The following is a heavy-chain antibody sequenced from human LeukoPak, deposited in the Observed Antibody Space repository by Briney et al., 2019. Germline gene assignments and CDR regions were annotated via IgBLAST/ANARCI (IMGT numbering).Heavy chain of an antibody. J-gene: IGHJ4*02. CDR1: GGSFSGYY. Sequence: LTCAVYGGSFSGYYWSWVRQAPGKGLEWVSVIYSGGSTYYADSVKGRFTISRDNSKNTLYLQMNSLRAEDTAVYYCARDLYYYDSSGYYAIDYWGQGTLVTVSS. CDR2: IYSGGST. CDR3: ARDLYYYDSSGYYAIDY. V-gene: IGHV3-66*01. D-gene: IGHD3-22*01.